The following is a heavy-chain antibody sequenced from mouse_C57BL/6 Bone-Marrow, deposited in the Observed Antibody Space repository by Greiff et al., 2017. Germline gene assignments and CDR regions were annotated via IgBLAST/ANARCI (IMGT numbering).Heavy chain of an antibody. V-gene: IGHV14-4*01. CDR1: GFNIKDAY. CDR2: IDPENGDT. D-gene: IGHD1-1*01. CDR3: TSYGSFDY. J-gene: IGHJ2*01. Sequence: VPLPQSGAELVRPGASVKLSCTASGFNIKDAYMHWVKQRPEQGLEWIGWIDPENGDTEYASKFQGKATITADTSSNTAYLQLSSLTSEDTAVYYCTSYGSFDYWGQGTTLTVSS.